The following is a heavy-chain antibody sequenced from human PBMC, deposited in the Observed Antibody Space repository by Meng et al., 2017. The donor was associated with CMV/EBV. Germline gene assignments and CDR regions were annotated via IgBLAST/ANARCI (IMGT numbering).Heavy chain of an antibody. CDR2: INPNSGGT. D-gene: IGHD5-24*01. J-gene: IGHJ4*02. Sequence: SCKASGYTITGYYVHWVRQAPGQGLEWMGWINPNSGGTNYAQKFQGRVTMTRDTSISTAYMELSRLRSDDTAVYYCARGDGYKDLDYWGQGTLVTVSS. CDR1: GYTITGYY. V-gene: IGHV1-2*02. CDR3: ARGDGYKDLDY.